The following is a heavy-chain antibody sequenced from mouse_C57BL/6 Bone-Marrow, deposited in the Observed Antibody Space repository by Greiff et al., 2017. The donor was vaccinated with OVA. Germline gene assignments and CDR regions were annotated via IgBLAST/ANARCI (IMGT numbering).Heavy chain of an antibody. CDR1: GYTFTSYG. CDR3: ARGAYYGSSYLDY. J-gene: IGHJ2*01. Sequence: QVQLKESGAELARPGASVKLSCKASGYTFTSYGISWVKQRTGQGLEWIGEIYPRSGNTYYNEKFKGKATLTADKSSSTAYMELRSLTSEDSAVYFCARGAYYGSSYLDYWGQGTTLTVSS. CDR2: IYPRSGNT. V-gene: IGHV1-81*01. D-gene: IGHD1-1*01.